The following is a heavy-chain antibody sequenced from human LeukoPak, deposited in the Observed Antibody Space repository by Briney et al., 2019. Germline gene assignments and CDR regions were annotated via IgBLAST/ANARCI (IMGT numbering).Heavy chain of an antibody. D-gene: IGHD3-22*01. V-gene: IGHV4-39*01. CDR3: ARRCYYDGSGYLE. Sequence: SETLSLTCSVSGDSVSRSDSYWDWIRQPPGKGLEWIGTIYYSGRTYYSPSLKSRVTMSVDPSNNQFSLNLRSVTAADTALHYCARRCYYDGSGYLEWGQGTLLSVSS. CDR1: GDSVSRSDSY. J-gene: IGHJ1*01. CDR2: IYYSGRT.